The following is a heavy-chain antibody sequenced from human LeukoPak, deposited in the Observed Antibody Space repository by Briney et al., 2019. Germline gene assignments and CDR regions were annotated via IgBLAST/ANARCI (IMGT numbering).Heavy chain of an antibody. CDR1: GGSISSYY. Sequence: PSETLSLTCTVSGGSISSYYWSWIRQPPGKGLEWIGGIYYSGSTYYNPSLKSRVTISIDTSNNQFYLKLSSLTAADTAVYYCARRDDSSGYHKIFDYWGQGTLVTVSS. J-gene: IGHJ4*02. CDR3: ARRDDSSGYHKIFDY. CDR2: IYYSGST. V-gene: IGHV4-39*01. D-gene: IGHD3-22*01.